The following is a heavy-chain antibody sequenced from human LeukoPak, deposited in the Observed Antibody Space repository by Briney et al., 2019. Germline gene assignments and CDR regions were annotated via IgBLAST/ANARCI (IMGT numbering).Heavy chain of an antibody. CDR3: VRGALLWFGDRMEYYFDY. V-gene: IGHV4-59*01. J-gene: IGHJ4*02. CDR1: SGSITNYY. CDR2: IYYSGNT. D-gene: IGHD3-10*01. Sequence: TSETLSLTCTVSSGSITNYYWSWIRQPPGKGLEWIGFIYYSGNTNYNPSLKSRVTISVDTSKNQFSLKLSSMTAADTAVYYCVRGALLWFGDRMEYYFDYWGQGTLLTVSS.